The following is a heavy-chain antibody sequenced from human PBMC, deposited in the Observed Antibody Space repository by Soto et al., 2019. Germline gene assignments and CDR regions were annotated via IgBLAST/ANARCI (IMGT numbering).Heavy chain of an antibody. J-gene: IGHJ6*02. Sequence: QVQLVQSGAEVKKPGSSVKVSCKASGGTFSSYAISWVRQAPGQGLEWMGGIIPIFDTADYAQKFQGRVTITADESTNTAYMVLSSLRSEDTAVYYCAGHSSGVPGYYYGMDVWGQGITVTVSS. D-gene: IGHD3-22*01. CDR3: AGHSSGVPGYYYGMDV. CDR1: GGTFSSYA. V-gene: IGHV1-69*12. CDR2: IIPIFDTA.